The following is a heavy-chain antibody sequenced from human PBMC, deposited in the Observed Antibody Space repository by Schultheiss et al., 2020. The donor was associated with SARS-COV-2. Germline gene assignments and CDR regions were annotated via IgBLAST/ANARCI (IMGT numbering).Heavy chain of an antibody. D-gene: IGHD1-26*01. V-gene: IGHV3-30*03. CDR3: ATSNRVGATARPFDY. J-gene: IGHJ4*02. Sequence: GGSLRLSCAASGFTFSSYGMHWVRQAPGKGLEWVAVISYDGNNKYYADSVKGRFTISRDNSKNTLYLQMNSLRAEDTAVYYCATSNRVGATARPFDYWGQGTLVTVSS. CDR2: ISYDGNNK. CDR1: GFTFSSYG.